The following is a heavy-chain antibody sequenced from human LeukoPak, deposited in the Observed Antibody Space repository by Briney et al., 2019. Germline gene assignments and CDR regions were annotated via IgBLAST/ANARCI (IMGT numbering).Heavy chain of an antibody. CDR1: GYTFTTYG. D-gene: IGHD4-17*01. CDR2: ISAYNGNT. J-gene: IGHJ3*02. CDR3: ARTTVTTSDDAFDI. Sequence: ASVKVSRKASGYTFTTYGISWVRQAPGQGLEWMGWISAYNGNTNYAQKLQGRVTMTTDTSTSTAYMELRSLRSDDTAVYYCARTTVTTSDDAFDIWGQGTMVTVSS. V-gene: IGHV1-18*01.